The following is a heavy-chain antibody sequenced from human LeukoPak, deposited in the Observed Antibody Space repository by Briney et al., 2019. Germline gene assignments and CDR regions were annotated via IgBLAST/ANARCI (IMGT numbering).Heavy chain of an antibody. Sequence: GGSLRLSCAASGFTFISYWMSWVRQAPGKGLEWVANIKQDGSEKYYVDSVKGRFTISRDNAKNSLYLQMNSLRAEDTAVYYYARADSSIAARLSRSSIFNYYYYMDVWGKGTTVTVSS. CDR2: IKQDGSEK. CDR3: ARADSSIAARLSRSSIFNYYYYMDV. D-gene: IGHD6-6*01. J-gene: IGHJ6*03. CDR1: GFTFISYW. V-gene: IGHV3-7*01.